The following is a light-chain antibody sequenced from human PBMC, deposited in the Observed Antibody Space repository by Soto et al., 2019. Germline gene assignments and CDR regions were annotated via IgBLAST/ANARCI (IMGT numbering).Light chain of an antibody. CDR1: QSVSSNY. J-gene: IGKJ3*01. CDR2: GAS. CDR3: QQYGSTPFT. Sequence: EIVVTQSPDTLSLSPEERATLSCRASQSVSSNYLAWYQQKPGQAPRLLIYGASSRASDIPDRFSGSGSGTDFTLIISRLEPEDFALYYCQQYGSTPFTLGPGTKVDVK. V-gene: IGKV3-20*01.